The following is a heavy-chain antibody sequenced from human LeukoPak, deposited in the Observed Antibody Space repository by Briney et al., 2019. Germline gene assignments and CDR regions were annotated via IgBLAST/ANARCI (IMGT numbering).Heavy chain of an antibody. Sequence: GSLRLSCAASGFTFSSYVMTWVRRAPGKGLEWVSALRVGYGDAHYADSVGGRFTISSDSPKNKVYLQMNSLRAEDTAVYYCAKEASVFIRGYFDYWGQGALVTVSS. J-gene: IGHJ4*02. V-gene: IGHV3-23*01. CDR1: GFTFSSYV. D-gene: IGHD3-10*01. CDR3: AKEASVFIRGYFDY. CDR2: LRVGYGDA.